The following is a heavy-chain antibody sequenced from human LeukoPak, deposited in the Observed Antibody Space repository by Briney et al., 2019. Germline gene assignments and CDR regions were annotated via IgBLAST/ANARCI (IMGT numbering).Heavy chain of an antibody. CDR2: ISGSGGST. J-gene: IGHJ6*02. Sequence: PGGSLRLSCAASGFTFSSYAMSWVRQAPGKGLEWVSAISGSGGSTYYADSVKGRFTISRDNSKNTLYLQMNSLRAEDTAVYYCAILGYYGSGSYYNPYYYYGMDVWGQGTTVTVSS. CDR3: AILGYYGSGSYYNPYYYYGMDV. V-gene: IGHV3-23*01. CDR1: GFTFSSYA. D-gene: IGHD3-10*01.